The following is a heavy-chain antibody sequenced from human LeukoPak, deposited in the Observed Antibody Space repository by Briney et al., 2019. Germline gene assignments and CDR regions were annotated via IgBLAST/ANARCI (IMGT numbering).Heavy chain of an antibody. CDR1: GVSISTYY. V-gene: IGHV4-4*07. CDR3: ARSRETYYYESSGYFPNWFDP. Sequence: PSETLSLTCTVSGVSISTYYWTWIRQPAGKGLEWIGRTYPSGSTNYNPSLKSRVTMSVDTSKNQSSLKLSSVTAADTAVYYCARSRETYYYESSGYFPNWFDPWGQGTLVTVSS. J-gene: IGHJ5*02. D-gene: IGHD3-22*01. CDR2: TYPSGST.